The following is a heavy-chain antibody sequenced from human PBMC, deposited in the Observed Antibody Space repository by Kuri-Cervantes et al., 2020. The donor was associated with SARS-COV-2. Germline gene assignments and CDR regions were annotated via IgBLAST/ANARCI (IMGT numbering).Heavy chain of an antibody. Sequence: SCTVSGGSISSGGYYWSWIRQPPGKGLEWIGYIYHSGSTYYNPSLKSRVAMSVDTSNNQFSLKLNSVTAADTAVYYCAREGYCSSVSCFLFDYWGQGMLVTVSS. V-gene: IGHV4-30-2*01. D-gene: IGHD2-2*01. CDR1: GGSISSGGYY. J-gene: IGHJ4*02. CDR2: IYHSGST. CDR3: AREGYCSSVSCFLFDY.